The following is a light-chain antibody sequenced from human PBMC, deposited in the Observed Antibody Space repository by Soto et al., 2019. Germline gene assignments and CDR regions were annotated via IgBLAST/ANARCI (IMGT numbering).Light chain of an antibody. CDR3: MQALQTPLT. Sequence: DIVMTQSPLSLPVTPGESASISCSSSQSLLHSNGYNYFDWYLQKPGQSPQLLIYLGSNRASGVPDRFSGSGSGTDFTLKISRVEAEDVGVYYCMQALQTPLTFGQGTRLEIK. J-gene: IGKJ5*01. CDR2: LGS. CDR1: QSLLHSNGYNY. V-gene: IGKV2-28*01.